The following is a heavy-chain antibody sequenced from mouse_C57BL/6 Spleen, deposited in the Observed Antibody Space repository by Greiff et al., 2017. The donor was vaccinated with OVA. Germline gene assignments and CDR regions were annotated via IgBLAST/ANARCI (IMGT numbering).Heavy chain of an antibody. CDR2: INPSSGYT. J-gene: IGHJ4*01. Sequence: QVQLQQSGAELARPGASVKMSCKASGYTFTSYTMHWVKQRPGQGLEWIGYINPSSGYTKYNQKFKDKATLTAEKSSSTAYMQLSSLTSEDSAVYYCARSGGGDYAMDYWGQGTSVTVSS. CDR1: GYTFTSYT. D-gene: IGHD3-1*01. V-gene: IGHV1-4*01. CDR3: ARSGGGDYAMDY.